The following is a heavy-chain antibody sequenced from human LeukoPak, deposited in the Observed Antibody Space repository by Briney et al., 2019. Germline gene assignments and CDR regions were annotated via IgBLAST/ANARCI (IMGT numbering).Heavy chain of an antibody. Sequence: GGSLRLSCTASGFTFSDYAMTWVRQAPGKGLGWVGFIRNKANGGTADYAASVEGRFTISRDDSKTIAYLQMNSLKTEDTAVYFCSRAYSTGWLGINDYWGQGTLVTVSS. CDR1: GFTFSDYA. CDR3: SRAYSTGWLGINDY. D-gene: IGHD6-19*01. CDR2: IRNKANGGTA. V-gene: IGHV3-49*04. J-gene: IGHJ4*02.